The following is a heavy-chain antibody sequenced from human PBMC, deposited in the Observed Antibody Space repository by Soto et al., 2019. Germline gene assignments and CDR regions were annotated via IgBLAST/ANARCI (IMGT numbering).Heavy chain of an antibody. CDR3: AKHTPEYSSSSLNWFDP. V-gene: IGHV1-69*13. D-gene: IGHD6-6*01. CDR2: IIPIFGTA. Sequence: SVKVSCKASGGTFSSYAISWVRQAPGQGLEWMGGIIPIFGTANYAQKFQGRVTITADESTSTAYMELSSLRSEDTAVYYCAKHTPEYSSSSLNWFDPWGQGTLVTVSS. J-gene: IGHJ5*02. CDR1: GGTFSSYA.